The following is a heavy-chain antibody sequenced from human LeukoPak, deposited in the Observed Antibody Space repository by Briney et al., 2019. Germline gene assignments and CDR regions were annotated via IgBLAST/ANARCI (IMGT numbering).Heavy chain of an antibody. D-gene: IGHD6-13*01. CDR1: GFTFSSYS. CDR3: ARDGEYSGSWYEEHPFDY. CDR2: IKQDGSEK. V-gene: IGHV3-7*01. J-gene: IGHJ4*02. Sequence: GGSLRLSCAASGFTFSSYSMNWVRQAPGKGLEWVANIKQDGSEKYYVDSVKGRFTISRDNAKNSLYLQMNSLRAEDTAVYYCARDGEYSGSWYEEHPFDYWGQGTLVTVSS.